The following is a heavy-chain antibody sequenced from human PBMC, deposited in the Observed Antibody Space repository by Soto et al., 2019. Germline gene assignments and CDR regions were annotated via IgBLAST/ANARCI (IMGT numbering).Heavy chain of an antibody. CDR3: ARPSTTRNFYDSVGHYYVLAAFDV. J-gene: IGHJ3*01. CDR2: IYPGDSDT. CDR1: GYSFTGYW. D-gene: IGHD3-22*01. V-gene: IGHV5-51*01. Sequence: EVQLVQSGAEVKKPGESLKISCKGSGYSFTGYWIAWVRQAPGKGLEWMGIIYPGDSDTKYNPSFQGQVTISVDKSISTAYLQWSSLRASDTAMYYCARPSTTRNFYDSVGHYYVLAAFDVWGQGTKVTVSS.